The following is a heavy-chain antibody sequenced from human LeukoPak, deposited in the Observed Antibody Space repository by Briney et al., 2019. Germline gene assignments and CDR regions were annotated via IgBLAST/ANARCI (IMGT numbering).Heavy chain of an antibody. D-gene: IGHD2/OR15-2a*01. V-gene: IGHV4-39*07. Sequence: SETLSLTCTVSGGSISSSSYYWGWIRQPPGKGLEWIGSIYYSCSTYYNPSLKSRVTISVDTSKNQSSLKLSAVTAADTAVYYCARDKISGYFDLWGRGTLVTVSS. CDR1: GGSISSSSYY. J-gene: IGHJ2*01. CDR3: ARDKISGYFDL. CDR2: IYYSCST.